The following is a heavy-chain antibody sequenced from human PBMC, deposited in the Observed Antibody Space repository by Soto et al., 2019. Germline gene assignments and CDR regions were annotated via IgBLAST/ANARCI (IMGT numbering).Heavy chain of an antibody. CDR2: IYWDDDK. D-gene: IGHD6-19*01. CDR3: AHSQYSSGWAYYYYGMDV. J-gene: IGHJ6*02. V-gene: IGHV2-5*02. Sequence: QITLKESGPTLVKPTQTLTLTCTFSGFSLSTSGVGVGWIRQPPGKALEWLALIYWDDDKRYSPSLKSRLTITKDPSKTQVVLTMTNMDPVDTATYYCAHSQYSSGWAYYYYGMDVWGQGTTVTVSS. CDR1: GFSLSTSGVG.